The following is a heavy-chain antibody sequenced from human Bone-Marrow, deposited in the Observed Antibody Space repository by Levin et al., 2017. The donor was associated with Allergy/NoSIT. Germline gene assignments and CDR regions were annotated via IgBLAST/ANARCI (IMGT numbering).Heavy chain of an antibody. CDR1: GYTFTGYY. CDR3: ARDLRVSRVAGTRNWFDP. CDR2: INPNSGGT. V-gene: IGHV1-2*02. Sequence: ASVKVSCKASGYTFTGYYMHWVRQAPGQGLEWMGWINPNSGGTNYAQKFQGRVTMTRDTSISTAYMELSRLRSDDTAVYYCARDLRVSRVAGTRNWFDPWGQGTLVTVSS. D-gene: IGHD6-19*01. J-gene: IGHJ5*02.